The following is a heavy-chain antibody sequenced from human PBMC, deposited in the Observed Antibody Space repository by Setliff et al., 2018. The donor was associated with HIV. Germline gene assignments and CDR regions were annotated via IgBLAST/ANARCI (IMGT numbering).Heavy chain of an antibody. CDR2: ISSSSSYI. CDR3: ASVSSSWYYFDY. J-gene: IGHJ4*02. CDR1: GFTFSSYS. V-gene: IGHV3-21*01. D-gene: IGHD6-13*01. Sequence: PGGSLRLSCAASGFTFSSYSMNWVRQAPGKGLEWVSSISSSSSYIYYADSVKGRFTISRDNAKNSLYLQMNSLRAEDTAVYYCASVSSSWYYFDYWGQGTLVTVS.